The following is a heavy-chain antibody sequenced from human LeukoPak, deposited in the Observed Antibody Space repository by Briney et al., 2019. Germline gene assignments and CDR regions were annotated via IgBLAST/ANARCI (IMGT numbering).Heavy chain of an antibody. CDR1: GGSISSGGYY. V-gene: IGHV4-30-2*01. D-gene: IGHD3-22*01. J-gene: IGHJ4*02. CDR2: IYHSGST. Sequence: SQTLSLTCTVSGGSISSGGYYWSWIRQPPGKGLEWIGFIYHSGSTYYSPSLKSRVTISVDRSKNQFSLKLTSVTAADTAVYYCARDASITMIVVALDYWGQGTLVTVSS. CDR3: ARDASITMIVVALDY.